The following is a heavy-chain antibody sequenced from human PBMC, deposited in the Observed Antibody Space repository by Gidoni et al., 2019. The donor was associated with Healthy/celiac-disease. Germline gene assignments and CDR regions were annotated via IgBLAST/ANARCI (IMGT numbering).Heavy chain of an antibody. D-gene: IGHD3-10*01. V-gene: IGHV4-39*01. J-gene: IGHJ6*02. CDR1: GGSISSSSYY. Sequence: QLQLQESGPGLVKPSETLSLTCTVSGGSISSSSYYWGWIRQPPGKGLEWIGSIYYSGSTYYNPSLKSRVTISVDTSKNQFSLKLSSVTAADTAVYYCARQEGGSGLSHYYYYGMDVWGQGTTVTVSS. CDR2: IYYSGST. CDR3: ARQEGGSGLSHYYYYGMDV.